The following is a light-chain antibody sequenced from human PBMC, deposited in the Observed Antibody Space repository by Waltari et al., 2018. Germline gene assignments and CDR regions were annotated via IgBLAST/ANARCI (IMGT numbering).Light chain of an antibody. Sequence: SYELTQPPSVSVSPGHTARITCSGEALPNKYAYWYRQKSGQAPVLVIYEDTKRPSGIPERFSASNSGAVATLTITGAQVDDEADYYCYSTDYTGNYWVFGGGTKLTVL. CDR2: EDT. V-gene: IGLV3-10*01. CDR1: ALPNKY. CDR3: YSTDYTGNYWV. J-gene: IGLJ3*02.